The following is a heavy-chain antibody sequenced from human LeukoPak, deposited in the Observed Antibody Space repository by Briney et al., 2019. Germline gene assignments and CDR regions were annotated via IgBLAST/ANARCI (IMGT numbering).Heavy chain of an antibody. V-gene: IGHV3-21*01. CDR1: GFTFSSYS. D-gene: IGHD4-23*01. J-gene: IGHJ4*02. CDR3: ARAFYGGKNCFDY. Sequence: GGSLRLSCAASGFTFSSYSMNWVRQAPGKGLEWVSSISSSSSYIYYADSVKGRFTISRDNAKNSLYLQMNSLRAEDTAVYYCARAFYGGKNCFDYWGKGTLVTVSS. CDR2: ISSSSSYI.